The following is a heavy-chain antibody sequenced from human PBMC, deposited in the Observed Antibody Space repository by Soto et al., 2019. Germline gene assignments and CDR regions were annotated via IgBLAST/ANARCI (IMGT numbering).Heavy chain of an antibody. CDR1: GYSFADYW. J-gene: IGHJ5*02. CDR2: IYPGDSDT. V-gene: IGHV5-51*01. CDR3: ARLHGYSSSWYWFDP. D-gene: IGHD6-13*01. Sequence: PGESLKISCKGSGYSFADYWIGWVRQMPGKGLEWMGIIYPGDSDTRYSPSFQGQVTISADKSISTAYLQWSSLEASDTAMYYCARLHGYSSSWYWFDPWGQGTRVTVSS.